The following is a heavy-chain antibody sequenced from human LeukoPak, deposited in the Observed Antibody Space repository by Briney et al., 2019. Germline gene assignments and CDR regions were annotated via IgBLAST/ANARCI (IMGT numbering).Heavy chain of an antibody. CDR1: GFTSSNYW. Sequence: PGGSLRLSCAASGFTSSNYWMYWVRQAPGKGLVWVSRINSDGSSTTYADSVKGRFTISRDNAKNTLYLQMNSLRAEDTAVYYCARVRWDTVMGFDYWGQGTLVTVSS. V-gene: IGHV3-74*01. CDR3: ARVRWDTVMGFDY. D-gene: IGHD5-18*01. CDR2: INSDGSST. J-gene: IGHJ4*02.